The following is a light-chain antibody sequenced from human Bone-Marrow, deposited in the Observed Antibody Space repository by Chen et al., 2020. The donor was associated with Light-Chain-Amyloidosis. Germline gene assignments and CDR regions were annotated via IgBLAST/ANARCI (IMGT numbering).Light chain of an antibody. CDR1: TGTVTSGHY. Sequence: QAVVTQEPSLTVSPGGTVTLTSGSSTGTVTSGHYPYWFQQKPGQAPRTLIYDASSKHSWTPARFSGSLLGGKAALTLSGVQPEDEADYYCLLSYSGVRVFGGGTKLTVL. CDR3: LLSYSGVRV. V-gene: IGLV7-46*01. CDR2: DAS. J-gene: IGLJ2*01.